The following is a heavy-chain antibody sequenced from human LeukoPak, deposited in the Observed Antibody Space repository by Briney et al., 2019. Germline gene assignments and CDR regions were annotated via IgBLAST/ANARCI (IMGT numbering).Heavy chain of an antibody. V-gene: IGHV3-74*01. J-gene: IGHJ4*02. CDR1: GFTFRSYW. CDR2: INSDGSNT. CDR3: ATSSSDY. Sequence: PGGSLRLSCAASGFTFRSYWMHWVRQAPGKGLVWVSRINSDGSNTNYADSVKGRFTVSRDNAKNTLYLQMNSPRAEDTAVYYCATSSSDYWGQGTLVTVSS. D-gene: IGHD2-2*01.